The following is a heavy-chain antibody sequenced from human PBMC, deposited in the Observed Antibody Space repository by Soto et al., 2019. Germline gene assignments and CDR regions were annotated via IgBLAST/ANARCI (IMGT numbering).Heavy chain of an antibody. V-gene: IGHV4-30-4*01. CDR1: GGSISSGDYY. CDR2: IYYSGST. D-gene: IGHD3-10*01. J-gene: IGHJ4*02. CDR3: ARAITMVRGANPYFDY. Sequence: QVQLQESGPGLVKPSQTLSLTCTVSGGSISSGDYYWSWIRQPPGKGLEWIGYIYYSGSTYYNPSIQRPITISVDTSKNHFPLNLSSVTAAATAVYYCARAITMVRGANPYFDYWGQGTLVTVSS.